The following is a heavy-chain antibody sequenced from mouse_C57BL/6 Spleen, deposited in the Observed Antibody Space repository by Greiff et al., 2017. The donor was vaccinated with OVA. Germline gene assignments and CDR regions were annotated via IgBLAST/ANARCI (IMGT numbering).Heavy chain of an antibody. J-gene: IGHJ4*01. V-gene: IGHV2-5*01. CDR1: GFSLTSYG. CDR2: IWRGGST. D-gene: IGHD1-1*01. CDR3: AKNRGLLIYAMDY. Sequence: QVQLQQSGPGLVQPSQSLSITCTVSGFSLTSYGVHWVRQSPGKGLGWLGVIWRGGSTDYNAAFMSRLSITKDNSKSQVFFKMNSLQADDTAIYYCAKNRGLLIYAMDYWGQGTSVTVSS.